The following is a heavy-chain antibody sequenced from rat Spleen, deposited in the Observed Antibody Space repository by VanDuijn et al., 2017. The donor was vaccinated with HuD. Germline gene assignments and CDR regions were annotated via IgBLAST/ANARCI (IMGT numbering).Heavy chain of an antibody. CDR2: ITKTGGST. V-gene: IGHV5-31*01. J-gene: IGHJ3*01. Sequence: EVQLVESGGGLVQPGRSLKLSCVASGFTFNNYLMTWIRQAPAKGLEWVASITKTGGSTYYPDAVTGRFTISRDNAKSTLYLQMDSLRSEDTATYYCAKGATANWFAYWGQGTLVTVSS. CDR1: GFTFNNYL. CDR3: AKGATANWFAY.